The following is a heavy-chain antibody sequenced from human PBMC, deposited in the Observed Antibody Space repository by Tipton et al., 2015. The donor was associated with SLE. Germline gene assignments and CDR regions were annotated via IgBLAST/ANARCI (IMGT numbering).Heavy chain of an antibody. CDR2: IYHSGST. Sequence: GSLRLSCAVSGYSISSGYYWGWIRQPPGKGLEWIGSIYHSGSTYYNPSLKSRVTISGDTSKNQFSLKLSSVTAADTAVYYCARGVHIAVAGPFFDPWGQGTLVTVSS. CDR3: ARGVHIAVAGPFFDP. D-gene: IGHD6-19*01. V-gene: IGHV4-38-2*01. J-gene: IGHJ5*02. CDR1: GYSISSGYY.